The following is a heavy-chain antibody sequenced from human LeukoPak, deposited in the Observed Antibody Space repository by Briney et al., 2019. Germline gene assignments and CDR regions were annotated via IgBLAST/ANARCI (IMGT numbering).Heavy chain of an antibody. Sequence: GGSLRLSCAASGFTFNTYTINWVRQAPGKGLEWVAFILDDGTIKYYGDSVKGRFTISRDNSKNTLYLQMNSLRAEDTAVYYCAKESYYYYMDVWGKGTTVTVSS. J-gene: IGHJ6*03. CDR2: ILDDGTIK. CDR3: AKESYYYYMDV. V-gene: IGHV3-30*18. CDR1: GFTFNTYT.